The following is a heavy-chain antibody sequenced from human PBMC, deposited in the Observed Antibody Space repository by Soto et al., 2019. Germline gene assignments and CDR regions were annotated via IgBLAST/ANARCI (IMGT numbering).Heavy chain of an antibody. CDR3: ARGSGCSGGSCYGNWFDP. CDR2: IYYSGST. CDR1: GGSISSSSYY. V-gene: IGHV4-39*07. Sequence: SETLSLTCTVSGGSISSSSYYWGWIRQPPGKGLEWIGSIYYSGSTYYNPSLKSRVTISVDTSKNQFSLKLSSVTAADTAVYYCARGSGCSGGSCYGNWFDPWGQGTLVTVSS. J-gene: IGHJ5*02. D-gene: IGHD2-15*01.